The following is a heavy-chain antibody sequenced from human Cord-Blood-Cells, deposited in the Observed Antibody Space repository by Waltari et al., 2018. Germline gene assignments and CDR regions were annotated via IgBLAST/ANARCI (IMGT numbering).Heavy chain of an antibody. CDR1: GFTFSSYG. J-gene: IGHJ4*02. CDR2: ISYDGSNK. CDR3: AKEGMGDNYFDY. Sequence: QVQLVESGXGXVQPGRSLRLSCAASGFTFSSYGMHWVRQAPGKGLEWVAVISYDGSNKYYADSVKGRFTISRDNSKNTLYLQMNSLRAEDTAVYYCAKEGMGDNYFDYWGQGTLVTVSS. V-gene: IGHV3-30*18. D-gene: IGHD3-16*01.